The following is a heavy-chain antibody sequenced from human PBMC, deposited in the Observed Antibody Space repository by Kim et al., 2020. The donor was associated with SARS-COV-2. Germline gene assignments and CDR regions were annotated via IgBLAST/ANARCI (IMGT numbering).Heavy chain of an antibody. CDR3: AREVPSYGSGRSDAFDI. Sequence: SETLSLTCAVYGGSFSAYYWSWIRQPPGKGLEWIGEINHSGSTNYSPSLKSRVIISIDTSKNQFSLKLSSVTAADTAVYYCAREVPSYGSGRSDAFDIWG. J-gene: IGHJ3*02. CDR1: GGSFSAYY. CDR2: INHSGST. V-gene: IGHV4-34*01. D-gene: IGHD3-10*01.